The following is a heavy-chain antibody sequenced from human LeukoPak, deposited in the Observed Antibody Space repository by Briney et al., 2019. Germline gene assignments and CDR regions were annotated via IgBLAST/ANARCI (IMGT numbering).Heavy chain of an antibody. D-gene: IGHD3-10*01. CDR2: INHSGST. V-gene: IGHV4-34*01. J-gene: IGHJ4*02. CDR1: GGSFSGYY. Sequence: SETLSLTCAVYGGSFSGYYWSWIRQPPGKGLEWIGEINHSGSTNYNPSLKSRVTISVDTSKNQFSLRLSSVTAADTAVYYCARSPLYYYGSGSHLDYWGQGTLVTVSS. CDR3: ARSPLYYYGSGSHLDY.